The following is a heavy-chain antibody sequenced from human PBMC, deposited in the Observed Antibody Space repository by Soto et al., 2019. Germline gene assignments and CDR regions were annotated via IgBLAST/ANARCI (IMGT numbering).Heavy chain of an antibody. V-gene: IGHV4-39*01. CDR2: IYYSGST. CDR1: GGSISSSSYY. CDR3: ARQAGTMIVVAPGAFDI. D-gene: IGHD3-22*01. J-gene: IGHJ3*02. Sequence: PSETLSLTCTVSGGSISSSSYYWGWIRQPPGKGLEWIGSIYYSGSTYYNPSLKSRVTISVDTSKNQFSLKLSSVTAADTAVYYCARQAGTMIVVAPGAFDIWGQGTMVTVSS.